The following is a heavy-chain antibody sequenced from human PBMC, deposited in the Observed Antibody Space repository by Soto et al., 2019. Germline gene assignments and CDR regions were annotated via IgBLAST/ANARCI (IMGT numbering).Heavy chain of an antibody. CDR1: GLTFSNYW. D-gene: IGHD6-25*01. J-gene: IGHJ4*02. V-gene: IGHV3-74*01. CDR3: TREVSAVFDY. CDR2: IDSDGSST. Sequence: EAQLVESGGGLVQPGGSLRLSCTASGLTFSNYWVHWVRQTPGMGLVWVSRIDSDGSSTSYADSVKGRFTISRDNAKNTLYLQMNSLTAEDTAVYYCTREVSAVFDYWGQGTLVTVSS.